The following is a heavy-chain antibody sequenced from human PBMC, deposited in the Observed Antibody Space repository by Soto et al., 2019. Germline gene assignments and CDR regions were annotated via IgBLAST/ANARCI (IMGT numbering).Heavy chain of an antibody. Sequence: LKIYCKGSGYSFTSYWIGWVRQMPGKGLEWMGIIYPGDSHAIYSPSFQGQVTMSADKSISTAYLQWSSLKASDTAMYYCARPYSGGPNDPFDVWGQGTMVTVSS. CDR1: GYSFTSYW. J-gene: IGHJ3*01. CDR3: ARPYSGGPNDPFDV. V-gene: IGHV5-51*01. D-gene: IGHD1-26*01. CDR2: IYPGDSHA.